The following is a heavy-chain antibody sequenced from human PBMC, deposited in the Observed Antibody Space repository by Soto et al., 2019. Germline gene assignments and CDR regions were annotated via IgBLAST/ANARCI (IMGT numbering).Heavy chain of an antibody. CDR2: INHSGST. J-gene: IGHJ3*02. CDR3: ARGDFWSGYPDAFDI. V-gene: IGHV4-34*01. CDR1: GGSFSGYY. D-gene: IGHD3-3*01. Sequence: QVQLQQWGAGLLKPSETLSLTCAVYGGSFSGYYWSWIRQPPGKGLEWIGEINHSGSTNYNPSLKMRVTISVDTSKNQFSLKLSSVTAADTAVYYCARGDFWSGYPDAFDIWGQGTMVTVSS.